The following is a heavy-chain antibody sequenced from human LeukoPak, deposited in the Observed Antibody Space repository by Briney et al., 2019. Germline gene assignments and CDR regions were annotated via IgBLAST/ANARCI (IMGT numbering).Heavy chain of an antibody. CDR1: GYTFTGYY. V-gene: IGHV1-2*02. J-gene: IGHJ3*02. D-gene: IGHD6-19*01. Sequence: ASVKVSCKASGYTFTGYYMHWVRQAPGQGPEWMGWMNPKSGGTNYAQKFQGRVTMTRDASISTAYMELSRLTSDDTAIYYCAGKVSSGWYAFDIWGQGTMVTVSS. CDR2: MNPKSGGT. CDR3: AGKVSSGWYAFDI.